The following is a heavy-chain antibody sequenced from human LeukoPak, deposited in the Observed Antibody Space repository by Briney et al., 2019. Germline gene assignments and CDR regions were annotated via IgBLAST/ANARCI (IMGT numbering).Heavy chain of an antibody. CDR1: GGSISSYY. CDR2: IYYSGST. D-gene: IGHD3-3*01. V-gene: IGHV4-59*01. CDR3: ARDTSYYDFWRGAGYYYMDV. Sequence: SETLSLTCTVSGGSISSYYWSWIRQPPGKGLEWFGYIYYSGSTNYNPSLKSRVTISVDTSKNQFSLKLSSVAAADTAVYYCARDTSYYDFWRGAGYYYMDVWGKGTTVTVSS. J-gene: IGHJ6*03.